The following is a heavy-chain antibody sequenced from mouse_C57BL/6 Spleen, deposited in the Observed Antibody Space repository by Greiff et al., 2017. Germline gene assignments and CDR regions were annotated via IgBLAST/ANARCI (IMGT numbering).Heavy chain of an antibody. Sequence: VQLQQSGAELVKPGASVKISCKASGYAFSSYWMNWVKQRPGKGLEWIGQIYPGDGDTNYNGKFKGKATLTADKSSSTAYMQLSSLTSEDSAVYFCARGHYYGSPYLDYWGQGTTLTVSS. D-gene: IGHD1-1*01. J-gene: IGHJ2*01. CDR1: GYAFSSYW. CDR3: ARGHYYGSPYLDY. V-gene: IGHV1-80*01. CDR2: IYPGDGDT.